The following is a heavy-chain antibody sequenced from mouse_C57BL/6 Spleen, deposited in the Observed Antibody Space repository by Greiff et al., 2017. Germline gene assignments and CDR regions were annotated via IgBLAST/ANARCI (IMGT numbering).Heavy chain of an antibody. D-gene: IGHD4-1*01. CDR2: IHPNSGST. CDR3: ARGNWSYAMDY. J-gene: IGHJ4*01. V-gene: IGHV1-64*01. Sequence: QVQLQQPGAELVKPGASVKLSCKASGYTFTSYWMHWVKQRPGQGLEWIGMIHPNSGSTNDNEKFKSKATLTVDKSSSTAYMQLSSLTSEDSAVYYCARGNWSYAMDYWGQGTSVTVSS. CDR1: GYTFTSYW.